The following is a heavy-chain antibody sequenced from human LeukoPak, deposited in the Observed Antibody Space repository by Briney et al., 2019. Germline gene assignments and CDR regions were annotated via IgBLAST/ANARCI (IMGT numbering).Heavy chain of an antibody. CDR2: ISSDGSRK. Sequence: GGSLRLSCAASGFTFSSYAMHWVRQAPGKGLEGVAVISSDGSRKHYGDSVKGRFTISRDNSESTLFLQMNSLRTDDTSVYFCAKYAYNWNAPDGFDMWGQGTMVIVSS. J-gene: IGHJ3*02. V-gene: IGHV3-30*18. CDR3: AKYAYNWNAPDGFDM. CDR1: GFTFSSYA. D-gene: IGHD1-1*01.